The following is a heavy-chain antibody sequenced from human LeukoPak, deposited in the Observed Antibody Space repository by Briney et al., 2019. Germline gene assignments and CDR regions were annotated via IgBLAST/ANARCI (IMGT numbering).Heavy chain of an antibody. CDR2: IIPIFGTA. CDR1: GGTFSSYA. J-gene: IGHJ6*04. D-gene: IGHD3-10*01. V-gene: IGHV1-69*01. CDR3: AREFLPRGVIEYYYYGMDV. Sequence: GSSVQVSCKASGGTFSSYAISWVRQAPGQGLEWMGGIIPIFGTANYAQKFQGRVTITADESTSTAYMELSSLRSEDTAVYYCAREFLPRGVIEYYYYGMDVWGKGTTVTVSS.